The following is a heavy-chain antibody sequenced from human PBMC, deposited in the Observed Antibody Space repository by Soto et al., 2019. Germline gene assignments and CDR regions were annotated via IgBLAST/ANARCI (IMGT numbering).Heavy chain of an antibody. D-gene: IGHD3-16*01. CDR1: GFMFSTYL. V-gene: IGHV3-7*01. Sequence: GGSLRLSCEASGFMFSTYLMSWVRQAPGKGLEWVANIKQGGNEKFYVDSVKGRFTVSRDNAKKSLFLQMNSLRPEDTAVYYCVGALTYEVPYYYYGMDVWGQGTTVTVSS. J-gene: IGHJ6*02. CDR3: VGALTYEVPYYYYGMDV. CDR2: IKQGGNEK.